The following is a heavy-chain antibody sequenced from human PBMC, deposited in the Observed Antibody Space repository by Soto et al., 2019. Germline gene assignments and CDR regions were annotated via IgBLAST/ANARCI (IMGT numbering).Heavy chain of an antibody. J-gene: IGHJ4*02. V-gene: IGHV4-31*03. CDR2: IFYTGST. CDR3: ARSNFEPLNSYFDH. Sequence: QLQESGPGLVKPSQTLSLTCNVSGDSISSGNYYWNWIRQIPGKGLEWIGYIFYTGSTYYNPSLESRFSISIEKSKNQFSLILNSVTAADTDVYYCARSNFEPLNSYFDHWGQGNLVNVAS. CDR1: GDSISSGNYY.